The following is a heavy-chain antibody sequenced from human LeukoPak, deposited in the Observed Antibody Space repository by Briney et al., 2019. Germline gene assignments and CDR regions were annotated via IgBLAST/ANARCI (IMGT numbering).Heavy chain of an antibody. V-gene: IGHV3-13*01. CDR1: GFTFSNYW. J-gene: IGHJ6*03. CDR3: ARGPPRGKYYYMDV. D-gene: IGHD1-1*01. Sequence: GGSLRLSCAASGFTFSNYWMHWVRHPTGQGLEWVSTIGTASDTYYPGSVEGRFTLSRDNAKNSLYLQMNSLTAGDTAVYYCARGPPRGKYYYMDVWGKGTTVTVSS. CDR2: IGTASDT.